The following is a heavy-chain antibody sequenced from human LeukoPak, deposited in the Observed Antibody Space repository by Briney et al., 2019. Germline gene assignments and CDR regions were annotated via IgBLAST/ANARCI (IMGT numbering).Heavy chain of an antibody. D-gene: IGHD4-23*01. J-gene: IGHJ6*02. CDR1: GFTFSSYA. V-gene: IGHV3-30*04. CDR2: ISYDGSNK. CDR3: ARATLTTVGNYYYYYGMDV. Sequence: GRSLRLSCAASGFTFSSYAMHWVRQAPGKGLEWVAVISYDGSNKYYADSVKGRFTISRDNAKNSLYLQMNSLRAEDTAVYYCARATLTTVGNYYYYYGMDVWGQGTTVTVSS.